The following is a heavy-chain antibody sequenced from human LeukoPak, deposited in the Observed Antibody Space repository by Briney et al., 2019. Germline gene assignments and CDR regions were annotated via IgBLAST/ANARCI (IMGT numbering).Heavy chain of an antibody. CDR2: ISNDGSRK. Sequence: GGSLRLSCAPSGFTFSRHGMHCVRQDPGKGLEWVAIISNDGSRKYYAHSVEGRFTISRDNSKNTLYLQMDSLRAEDTAVYYCARDRAWNYFDYWGQGTLVTVSS. CDR1: GFTFSRHG. D-gene: IGHD3-3*01. CDR3: ARDRAWNYFDY. V-gene: IGHV3-30*03. J-gene: IGHJ4*02.